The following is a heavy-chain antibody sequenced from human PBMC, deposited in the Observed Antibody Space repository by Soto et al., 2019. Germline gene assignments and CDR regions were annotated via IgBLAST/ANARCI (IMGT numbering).Heavy chain of an antibody. Sequence: ASVKVSCKASGGTFSSYAISWVRQAPGQGLEWMGRIIAFYGNTNYAQKFQGRVTITTDTSTSTAYMELRSLRSDDTAVYYCARKYQLLGHDAFDIWGQGTMVTVSS. D-gene: IGHD2-2*01. CDR2: IIAFYGNT. CDR1: GGTFSSYA. J-gene: IGHJ3*02. CDR3: ARKYQLLGHDAFDI. V-gene: IGHV1-18*01.